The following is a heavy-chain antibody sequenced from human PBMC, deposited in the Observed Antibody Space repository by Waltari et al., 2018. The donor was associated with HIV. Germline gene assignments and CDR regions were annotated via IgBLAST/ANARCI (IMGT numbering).Heavy chain of an antibody. CDR3: VRDSSGYYGHFDY. V-gene: IGHV3-64*01. D-gene: IGHD6-19*01. CDR2: ITSDGDTT. J-gene: IGHJ4*02. Sequence: EVQLVESGGGLVQPGGSLRLSCAASGFTFSNYTMHWVRQAPGKGLEYLSGITSDGDTTYDVNSVKGRFTISRDNSKNTLYLQMGSLRAEDMAVFYCVRDSSGYYGHFDYWGQGTLVTVSS. CDR1: GFTFSNYT.